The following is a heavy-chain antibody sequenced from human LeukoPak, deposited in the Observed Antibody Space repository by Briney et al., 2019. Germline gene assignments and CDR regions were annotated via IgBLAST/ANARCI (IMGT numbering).Heavy chain of an antibody. Sequence: PSETLSLTCTVSGGSISSYYWSWIRQPPGKGLEWIGYIYYSGSTNYNPSLKSRVTISVDTSKNQFSLKLSSVTAADTAVYYCARVNPRSGSWPNYYYYYYMDVWGKGTTVTISS. CDR1: GGSISSYY. V-gene: IGHV4-59*12. CDR2: IYYSGST. D-gene: IGHD3-10*01. CDR3: ARVNPRSGSWPNYYYYYYMDV. J-gene: IGHJ6*03.